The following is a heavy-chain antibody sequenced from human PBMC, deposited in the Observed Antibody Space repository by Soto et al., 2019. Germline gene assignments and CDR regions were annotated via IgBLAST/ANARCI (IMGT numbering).Heavy chain of an antibody. CDR3: AKDEYYYDSSGYYHYFDY. J-gene: IGHJ4*02. CDR1: GFTFSSYA. V-gene: IGHV3-23*01. Sequence: PGGSLRLSCAASGFTFSSYAMSWVRQAPGKGLEWVSAISGSGGSTYYADSVKGRFTISRDNSKNKLYLQMNSLRAKDTAVYYCAKDEYYYDSSGYYHYFDYWGQGTLVTVSS. CDR2: ISGSGGST. D-gene: IGHD3-22*01.